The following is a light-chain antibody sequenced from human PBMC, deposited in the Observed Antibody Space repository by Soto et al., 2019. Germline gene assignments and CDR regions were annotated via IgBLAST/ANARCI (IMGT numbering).Light chain of an antibody. V-gene: IGKV3-15*01. CDR1: QSVSSN. J-gene: IGKJ2*01. CDR3: QHFNNWPPEYT. CDR2: GAS. Sequence: EIVMTQSPATLSVSPGERATLSCRASQSVSSNLAWYQQKPGQAPRLLIYGASTRATGIPARFSGSGSGTEFTLTISSLQSEDFGVYYCQHFNNWPPEYTFGQGTKLEIK.